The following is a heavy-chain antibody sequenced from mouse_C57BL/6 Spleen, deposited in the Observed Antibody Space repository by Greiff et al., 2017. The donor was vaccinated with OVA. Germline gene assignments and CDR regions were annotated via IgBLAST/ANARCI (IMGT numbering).Heavy chain of an antibody. V-gene: IGHV1-15*01. CDR3: TRTGGGVDY. D-gene: IGHD4-1*01. CDR1: GYTFTDYE. Sequence: QVQLQQSGAELVRPGASVTLSCKASGYTFTDYEMHWVKQTPVHGLEWIGAIDPETGGTAYNQKVKGKAILTADKSSSTAYMELRSLTSEDSAVYYCTRTGGGVDYWGQGTTLTVSS. CDR2: IDPETGGT. J-gene: IGHJ2*01.